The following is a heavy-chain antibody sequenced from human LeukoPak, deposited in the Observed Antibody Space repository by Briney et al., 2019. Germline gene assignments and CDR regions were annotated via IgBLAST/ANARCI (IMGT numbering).Heavy chain of an antibody. CDR2: ISGSGGST. V-gene: IGHV3-23*01. Sequence: PGGSLRLSCAASGFTFSSYAMSWVRQAPGKGLEWVSAISGSGGSTYYADSVKGRFTISRDNSKNTLYLQMNSLRAEDTAVYYCARWGYSSGHGPDWGQGTLVTVSS. J-gene: IGHJ4*02. CDR1: GFTFSSYA. CDR3: ARWGYSSGHGPD. D-gene: IGHD6-19*01.